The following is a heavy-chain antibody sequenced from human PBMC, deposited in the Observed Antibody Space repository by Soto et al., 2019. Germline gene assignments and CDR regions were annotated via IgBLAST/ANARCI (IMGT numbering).Heavy chain of an antibody. Sequence: QVQLVESGGGVVQPGRSLRLSCAASGFTFSSYGMHWVRQAPGKGLEWVAVISYDGSNKYYADSVKGRFTISRDNSKNTLYLQMNSLRAEDTAVYYCAKGGPPIQLWLGWYFDLWGRGTLVTVSS. CDR1: GFTFSSYG. J-gene: IGHJ2*01. D-gene: IGHD5-18*01. CDR2: ISYDGSNK. V-gene: IGHV3-30*18. CDR3: AKGGPPIQLWLGWYFDL.